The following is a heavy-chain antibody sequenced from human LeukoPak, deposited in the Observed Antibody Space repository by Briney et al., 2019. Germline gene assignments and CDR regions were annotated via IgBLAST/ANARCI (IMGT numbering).Heavy chain of an antibody. CDR3: AIAVIDY. CDR2: LSSSRSYI. D-gene: IGHD4-23*01. V-gene: IGHV3-21*01. CDR1: GLTFSSYG. J-gene: IGHJ4*02. Sequence: GGSVTLPCAASGLTFSSYGMNWDRQAPGQGLEWVKYLSSSRSYIYYEDSVKGRFTISRDNANNSLYLQMNSLRAEDTAVYYCAIAVIDYWGQGALVTVSS.